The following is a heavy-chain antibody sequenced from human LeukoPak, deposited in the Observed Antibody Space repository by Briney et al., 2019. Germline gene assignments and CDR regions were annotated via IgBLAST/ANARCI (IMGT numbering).Heavy chain of an antibody. J-gene: IGHJ3*02. Sequence: GGSLRLSCAASGFTFSTYSMNWVHQAPGKGLEWVSYISSRSGTIYYADSVKGRFTISRDNSKNTLYLQMNSLRAEDTAVYYCARASRYQLPLWDAFDIWGQGTMVTVSS. V-gene: IGHV3-48*01. CDR1: GFTFSTYS. CDR3: ARASRYQLPLWDAFDI. D-gene: IGHD2-2*01. CDR2: ISSRSGTI.